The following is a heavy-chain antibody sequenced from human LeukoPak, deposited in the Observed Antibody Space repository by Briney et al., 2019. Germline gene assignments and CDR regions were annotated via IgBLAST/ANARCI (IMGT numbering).Heavy chain of an antibody. CDR1: GFTFSSYA. V-gene: IGHV3-30*04. D-gene: IGHD3-22*01. CDR2: ISYDGSNK. J-gene: IGHJ4*02. Sequence: GRSLRLSCAASGFTFSSYAMHWVRQAPGKGLEWVAVISYDGSNKYYADSVKGRFTISRDNSKNTLYLQMNSLRAEDTAVYYCARGPASNTYYYDSSGHYGPYYFDYWGQGTLVTVSS. CDR3: ARGPASNTYYYDSSGHYGPYYFDY.